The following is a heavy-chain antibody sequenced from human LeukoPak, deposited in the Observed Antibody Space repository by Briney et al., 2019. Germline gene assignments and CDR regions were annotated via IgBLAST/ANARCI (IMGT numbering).Heavy chain of an antibody. CDR2: IIPIFGIA. D-gene: IGHD6-6*01. V-gene: IGHV1-69*04. Sequence: ASVKVSCKASGGTFSSYAISWVRQAPGQGLEWRGRIIPIFGIANYAQKFQGRVTITADKSTSTAYLELSSLRSGDAAVYYCARDNIPARPLSYYYYGMDVWGQGTTVTVSS. J-gene: IGHJ6*02. CDR3: ARDNIPARPLSYYYYGMDV. CDR1: GGTFSSYA.